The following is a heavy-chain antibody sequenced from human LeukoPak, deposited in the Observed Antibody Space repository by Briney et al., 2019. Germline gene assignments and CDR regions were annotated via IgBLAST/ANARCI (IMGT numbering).Heavy chain of an antibody. J-gene: IGHJ3*02. D-gene: IGHD1-26*01. V-gene: IGHV3-23*01. CDR1: GFTFSSYA. Sequence: GGSLRLSCAASGFTFSSYAMSWVRQAPGKGLEWVSAISGSGGSTYYADSVKGRFTVSRDNSKNTLYLQMNSLRAEDTAVYYCAKGGVGAPDAFDIWGQGTMVTVSS. CDR3: AKGGVGAPDAFDI. CDR2: ISGSGGST.